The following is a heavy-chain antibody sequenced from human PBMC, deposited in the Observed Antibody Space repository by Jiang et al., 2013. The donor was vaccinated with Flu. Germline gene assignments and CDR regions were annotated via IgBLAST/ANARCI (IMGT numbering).Heavy chain of an antibody. J-gene: IGHJ4*02. D-gene: IGHD1-26*01. Sequence: VQLVESGGGVVQPGRSLRLSCAASGFTFSSNPPHWVRQAPGKGLEWVAVISYDGKKQYYAESVKGRFTISRDISKNTAYLQMNSLRPEDTAIYYCAREGSSAGVGAPDYWGQGTLVTVSS. CDR2: ISYDGKKQ. CDR3: AREGSSAGVGAPDY. CDR1: GFTFSSNP. V-gene: IGHV3-30*04.